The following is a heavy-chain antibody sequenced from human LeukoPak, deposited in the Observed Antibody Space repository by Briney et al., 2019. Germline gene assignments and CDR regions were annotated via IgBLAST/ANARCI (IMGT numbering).Heavy chain of an antibody. D-gene: IGHD3-10*01. J-gene: IGHJ4*02. V-gene: IGHV3-53*01. CDR3: ARVGFGESIDY. Sequence: PGGSLRLSCAASGFTVSSNYMSWVRQAPGKGLEWVSVIYSGGSTYYADSVKGRFTISRDNSKNTLYLQMNSLRAEDTAVYYCARVGFGESIDYWGQGTLVTVSS. CDR2: IYSGGST. CDR1: GFTVSSNY.